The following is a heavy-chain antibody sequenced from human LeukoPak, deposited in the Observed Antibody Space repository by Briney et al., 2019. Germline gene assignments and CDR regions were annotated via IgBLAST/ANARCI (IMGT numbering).Heavy chain of an antibody. CDR1: GGTFSSYA. CDR2: IIPILGIA. D-gene: IGHD4-11*01. CDR3: ARVPPEDDSNPGY. Sequence: SVKVSCKASGGTFSSYAISWVRPAPGQGLEWMGRIIPILGIANYAQKFQGRVTITADKSTSTAYMELSSLRSEDTAVYYCARVPPEDDSNPGYWGQGTLVTVSS. J-gene: IGHJ4*02. V-gene: IGHV1-69*04.